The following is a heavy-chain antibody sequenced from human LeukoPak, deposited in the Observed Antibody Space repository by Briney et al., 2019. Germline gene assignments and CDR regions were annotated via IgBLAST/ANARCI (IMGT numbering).Heavy chain of an antibody. CDR1: GFTFSSYA. V-gene: IGHV3-23*01. Sequence: GGSLRLSCAASGFTFSSYAVSWVRQAAGKGLEWVSFISGSGGTTYYADSVKGRFTISRDNSQNTLSLQMNSLRAEDTAIYYCAKAAGYCRAGTCLDHWGQGTLVTVSS. J-gene: IGHJ5*02. D-gene: IGHD2-15*01. CDR2: ISGSGGTT. CDR3: AKAAGYCRAGTCLDH.